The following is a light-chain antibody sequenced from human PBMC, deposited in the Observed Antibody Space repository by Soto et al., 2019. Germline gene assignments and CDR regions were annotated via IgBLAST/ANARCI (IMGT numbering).Light chain of an antibody. V-gene: IGKV3-20*01. CDR3: QQYHASPPYT. J-gene: IGKJ2*01. CDR2: GAS. Sequence: EIVLTQSPGTQSLSPGDRATLSCRASQSVSSNYLAWYQQKPGQAPRLLIYGASSRATGIPDRFSGSGSWTDFTLTISRLEPEDFAVYYCQQYHASPPYTFGQGTRLEIK. CDR1: QSVSSNY.